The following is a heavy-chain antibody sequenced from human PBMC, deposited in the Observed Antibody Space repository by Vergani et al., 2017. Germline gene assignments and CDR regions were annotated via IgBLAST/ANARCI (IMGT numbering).Heavy chain of an antibody. CDR3: AKAIPRNSGYDYLYYYHAMDV. CDR2: ISGSGGST. Sequence: EVQLLESGGDLVQPGGSLRLSCAASGFTFNHYAMNWVRQAPGKGLEWVSGISGSGGSTYYAGSVKGQFTISRDSSKNTLYLQMNSLSAGDTAVYYCAKAIPRNSGYDYLYYYHAMDVWGQGTTVTVSS. D-gene: IGHD5-12*01. CDR1: GFTFNHYA. J-gene: IGHJ6*02. V-gene: IGHV3-23*01.